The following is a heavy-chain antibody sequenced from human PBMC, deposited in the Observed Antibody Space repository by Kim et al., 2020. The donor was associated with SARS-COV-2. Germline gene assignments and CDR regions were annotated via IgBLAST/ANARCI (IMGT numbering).Heavy chain of an antibody. V-gene: IGHV4-4*09. D-gene: IGHD1-26*01. J-gene: IGHJ4*02. CDR3: AGTARGANFDY. Sequence: NSNPSLRRRCHISVDASKNQFSLQLSSVTAADTAVYYCAGTARGANFDYWGRGALVTVSS.